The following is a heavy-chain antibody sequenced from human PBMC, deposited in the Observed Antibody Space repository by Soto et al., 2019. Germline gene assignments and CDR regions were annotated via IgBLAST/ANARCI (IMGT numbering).Heavy chain of an antibody. D-gene: IGHD3-16*01. CDR2: IKEDGSEK. Sequence: GGSLRLSCAASGFSFSRDWMSWVRQAPGKGLEWVATIKEDGSEKYYVDSVKGRFSISRDNAKNSMYLQMNSLRVEDTAVYYCARSYAWGKGITVTVSS. V-gene: IGHV3-7*01. J-gene: IGHJ6*04. CDR1: GFSFSRDW. CDR3: ARSYA.